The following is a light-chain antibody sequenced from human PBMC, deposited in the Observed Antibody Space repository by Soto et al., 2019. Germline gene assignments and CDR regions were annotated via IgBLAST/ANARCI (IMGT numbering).Light chain of an antibody. V-gene: IGLV2-14*03. Sequence: QSALTQPASVSGSPGQSITISCTGTSSDVGGYNHVSWYQQFPGKAPTVKIYDVNNRPSGVSDRFSGSKSGNTASLTISGLQPKDEADYHCASYTSSDTWVFGGGTKLTVL. CDR2: DVN. CDR3: ASYTSSDTWV. CDR1: SSDVGGYNH. J-gene: IGLJ3*02.